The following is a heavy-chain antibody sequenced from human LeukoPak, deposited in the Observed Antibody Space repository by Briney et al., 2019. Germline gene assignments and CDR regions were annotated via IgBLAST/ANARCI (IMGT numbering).Heavy chain of an antibody. D-gene: IGHD1-26*01. J-gene: IGHJ5*02. CDR1: GYTFTSYF. V-gene: IGHV1-46*01. Sequence: ASVKVSCKASGYTFTSYFMHWVRQAPGQGLGWMGVINPTGGSTTYPQKFQGRVTMTRDTSTSTVYMDLSSLRSEDTAVYYCARAVGPRGGNWFDPWGQGTLVTVSS. CDR2: INPTGGST. CDR3: ARAVGPRGGNWFDP.